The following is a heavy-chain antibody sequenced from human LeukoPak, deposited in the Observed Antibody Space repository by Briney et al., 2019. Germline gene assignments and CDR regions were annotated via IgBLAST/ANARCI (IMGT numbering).Heavy chain of an antibody. Sequence: GGSLRLSCAASGFTFSSSWMTWVRQAPGKGLEWVANINQDGGEKHYVDSVKGRFTISRDNAKNSLYLQMYSLRAEDTAVYYCAREPGIGYAFDIWGQGTMVTVSS. CDR1: GFTFSSSW. CDR3: AREPGIGYAFDI. V-gene: IGHV3-7*01. CDR2: INQDGGEK. J-gene: IGHJ3*02. D-gene: IGHD3-10*01.